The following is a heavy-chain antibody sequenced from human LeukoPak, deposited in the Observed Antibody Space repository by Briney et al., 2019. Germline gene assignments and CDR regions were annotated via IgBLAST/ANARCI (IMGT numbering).Heavy chain of an antibody. CDR2: INPSGGST. CDR1: GYTFTSYY. V-gene: IGHV1-46*01. CDR3: ARDGSGIHWFDP. Sequence: ASVKVSCKASGYTFTSYYMHWVRQAPGQGLEWMGIINPSGGSTSYAQKFQGRVTMTRDMSTSTVYMELSSLRSEDTAVYYCARDGSGIHWFDPWGQGTLVTVSS. D-gene: IGHD3-10*01. J-gene: IGHJ5*02.